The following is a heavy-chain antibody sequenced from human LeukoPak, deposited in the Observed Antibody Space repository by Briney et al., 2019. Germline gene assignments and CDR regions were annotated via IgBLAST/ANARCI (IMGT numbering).Heavy chain of an antibody. Sequence: SQTLSLTCAISGDSVSSNSAAWNWIRQSPSRGLEWLGRTYYRSKWYNDYAVSVKSRITINPDTSKNQFSLKLSSVTAADTAVHYCARTGRLGGPRMVAPPAGYFDYWGQGTLVTVSS. CDR2: TYYRSKWYN. V-gene: IGHV6-1*01. CDR3: ARTGRLGGPRMVAPPAGYFDY. J-gene: IGHJ4*02. D-gene: IGHD1-1*01. CDR1: GDSVSSNSAA.